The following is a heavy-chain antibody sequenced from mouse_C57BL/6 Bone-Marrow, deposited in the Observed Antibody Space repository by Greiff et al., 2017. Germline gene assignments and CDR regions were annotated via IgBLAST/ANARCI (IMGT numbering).Heavy chain of an antibody. CDR1: GYAFTNYL. V-gene: IGHV1-54*01. J-gene: IGHJ3*01. Sequence: VQLQQSGAELVRPGTSVKVSCKASGYAFTNYLIEWVKQRPGQGLEWIGVINPGSGGTNYNEKFKGKATLTADKSSSTAYMQLSSLTSEDSAVYFWARWYYGSSYGFAYWGQGTLVTVSA. D-gene: IGHD1-1*01. CDR3: ARWYYGSSYGFAY. CDR2: INPGSGGT.